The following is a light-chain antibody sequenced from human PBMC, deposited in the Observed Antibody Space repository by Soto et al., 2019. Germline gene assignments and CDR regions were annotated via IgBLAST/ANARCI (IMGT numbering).Light chain of an antibody. Sequence: IQLTQSPSSLSASVGDIVTITCRASQDISSSLALYQQKPGKAPKLLIYAASILQSGVPSRFSVSGFVTDFTLTISSLQAEDFARYFGQHLRSYPSTFGGGTKVEIK. V-gene: IGKV1-9*01. CDR2: AAS. J-gene: IGKJ4*01. CDR1: QDISSS. CDR3: QHLRSYPST.